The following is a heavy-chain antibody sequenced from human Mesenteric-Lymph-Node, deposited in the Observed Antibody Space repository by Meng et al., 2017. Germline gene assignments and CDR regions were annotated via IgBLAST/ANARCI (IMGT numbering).Heavy chain of an antibody. J-gene: IGHJ4*02. V-gene: IGHV4-30-4*01. CDR2: IYASGST. CDR1: GASISRGGYY. CDR3: SREEVY. Sequence: QVQLQESGPGLVKPSQTLSLTGTVSGASISRGGYYWSWIRQPPGKGLEWIGNIYASGSTYYNPSLQSRVTISVDTSKNQFSLNLYSVTAADTAVYYCSREEVYWGQGTLVTVSS.